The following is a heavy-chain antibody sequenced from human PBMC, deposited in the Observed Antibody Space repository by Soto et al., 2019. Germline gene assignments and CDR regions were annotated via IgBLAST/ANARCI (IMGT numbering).Heavy chain of an antibody. CDR1: GYTFSSYG. D-gene: IGHD2-2*01. CDR2: ISLYSDGT. J-gene: IGHJ5*02. Sequence: SVKGSCKTSGYTFSSYGITWVRQAPGQPLEWLGWISLYSDGTNYAQKFQGRVSMTTDTSTTTAYMELRSLRSDDTAVYYCARVVPGAEAWFGPWGQGTPVTVSS. CDR3: ARVVPGAEAWFGP. V-gene: IGHV1-18*01.